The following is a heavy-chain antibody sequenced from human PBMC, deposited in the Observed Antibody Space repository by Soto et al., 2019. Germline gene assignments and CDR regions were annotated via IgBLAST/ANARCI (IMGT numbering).Heavy chain of an antibody. Sequence: GGSLRLSCAASQFIFSHYGMNWVRQAPGKGLEWVSGIQHDGSKEYYADSVKGRFTISRDDSKKMVYLQMNSLTVEDTAVYYSVRDCSVHPTYDYWGRGTLVTVSS. CDR2: IQHDGSKE. D-gene: IGHD2-15*01. CDR1: QFIFSHYG. V-gene: IGHV3-33*05. CDR3: VRDCSVHPTYDY. J-gene: IGHJ4*02.